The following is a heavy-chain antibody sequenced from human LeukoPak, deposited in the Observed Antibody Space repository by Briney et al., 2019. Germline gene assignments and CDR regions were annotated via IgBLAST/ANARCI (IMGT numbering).Heavy chain of an antibody. CDR1: GFTFSSYA. J-gene: IGHJ6*02. V-gene: IGHV3-23*01. D-gene: IGHD3-22*01. Sequence: GGSLRLSCAASGFTFSSYAMSWVRQAPGKGLEWVSAISGSGGSTYYADSVKGRFTISRDNSKNTLYLQMNSLRAEGTAVYYCAKDLDYDSSGLNYYYYGMDVWGQGTTDTVSS. CDR2: ISGSGGST. CDR3: AKDLDYDSSGLNYYYYGMDV.